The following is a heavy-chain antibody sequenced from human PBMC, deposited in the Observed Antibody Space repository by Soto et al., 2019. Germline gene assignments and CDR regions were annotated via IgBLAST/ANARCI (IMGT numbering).Heavy chain of an antibody. D-gene: IGHD1-26*01. CDR2: ISSSSSYT. CDR1: GFTFSDYY. Sequence: GGSLRLSCAASGFTFSDYYMSWIRQAPGKGLEWVSYISSSSSYTNYADSVKGRFTISRDNAKNSLYLQMNSLRAEDTAVYYCARVLSGSFPYYMDVWGKGTTVTVSS. J-gene: IGHJ6*03. V-gene: IGHV3-11*06. CDR3: ARVLSGSFPYYMDV.